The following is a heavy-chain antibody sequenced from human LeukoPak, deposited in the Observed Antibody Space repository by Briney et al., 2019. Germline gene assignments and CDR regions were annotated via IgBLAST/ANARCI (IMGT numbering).Heavy chain of an antibody. CDR2: IRNDGSNK. CDR3: AKGGLPPEY. J-gene: IGHJ4*02. D-gene: IGHD3-16*01. V-gene: IGHV3-30*02. CDR1: GFTFSSYG. Sequence: PGGSLRLSCAASGFTFSSYGMHWVRQAPGKGLEWVANIRNDGSNKFYVDSVKGRFTISRDNSNDTLYLQMNSLRTEDTAVYYCAKGGLPPEYWGQGILVTVSS.